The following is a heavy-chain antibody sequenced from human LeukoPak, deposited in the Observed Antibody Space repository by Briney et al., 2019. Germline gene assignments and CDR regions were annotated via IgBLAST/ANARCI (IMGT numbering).Heavy chain of an antibody. CDR1: GFTFSSYS. V-gene: IGHV3-21*01. Sequence: GGSLRLSRAASGFTFSSYSMNWVRQAPGKGLEWVSSISSSSSYIYYADSVKGRFTISRDNAKNSLYLQMNSLRAEDTAVYYCARDRSSGSYYGPDELDYWGQGTLVTVSS. CDR2: ISSSSSYI. D-gene: IGHD1-26*01. CDR3: ARDRSSGSYYGPDELDY. J-gene: IGHJ4*02.